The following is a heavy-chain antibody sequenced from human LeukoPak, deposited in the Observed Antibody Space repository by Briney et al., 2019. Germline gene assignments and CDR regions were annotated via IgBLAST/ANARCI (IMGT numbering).Heavy chain of an antibody. CDR2: MSYDGSTT. CDR3: AKSLEMSTIMSAFDY. V-gene: IGHV3-30*04. D-gene: IGHD5-24*01. J-gene: IGHJ4*02. Sequence: GGSLRLSCAASGFTFRTYPIHWVRQAPGKGLEWMAVMSYDGSTTYYADSVKGRFTLSRDNSENTLFLQMNSLRAEDSAVYYCAKSLEMSTIMSAFDYWGQGTLVTVSS. CDR1: GFTFRTYP.